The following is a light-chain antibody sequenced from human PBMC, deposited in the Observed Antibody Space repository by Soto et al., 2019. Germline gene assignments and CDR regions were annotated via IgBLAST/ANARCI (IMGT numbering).Light chain of an antibody. CDR3: QQYNSYSHLT. V-gene: IGKV1-5*03. Sequence: DIQMTQSPSTLSASVGDRVTITCRASQSISSWLAWYQQKPGKAPKLLIYKASSLESGVPSRSSGSGSETEFTLTISSLQPDDFAPYYCQQYNSYSHLTFGGGTKVEIK. CDR2: KAS. CDR1: QSISSW. J-gene: IGKJ4*01.